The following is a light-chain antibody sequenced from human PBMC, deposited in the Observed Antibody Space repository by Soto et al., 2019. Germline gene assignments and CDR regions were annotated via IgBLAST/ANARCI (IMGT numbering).Light chain of an antibody. V-gene: IGKV3-20*01. Sequence: EIVLTQXPXTLSLSPGERATLSCRASQSVSSIYLAWYQQKRGQAPRLLIYSATSRATGIPARFSGSGSGTDFTLTIVRLQSEDSAVYYCQQYGRSSITFGQGTRLEIK. CDR1: QSVSSIY. CDR3: QQYGRSSIT. CDR2: SAT. J-gene: IGKJ5*01.